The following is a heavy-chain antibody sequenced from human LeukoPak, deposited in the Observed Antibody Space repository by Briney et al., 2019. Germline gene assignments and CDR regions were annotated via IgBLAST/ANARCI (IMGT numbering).Heavy chain of an antibody. V-gene: IGHV1-18*01. CDR1: GYTFTSYG. CDR2: ISAYSGNT. D-gene: IGHD3-3*01. J-gene: IGHJ4*02. Sequence: ASVKVSCKASGYTFTSYGISWVRQAPGQGLEWMGWISAYSGNTNYAQKLQGRVTMTTDTSTSTAYMELRSLRSDDTAVYYCARDMGFTYYDFWSGYEGPCDYWGQGTLVTVSS. CDR3: ARDMGFTYYDFWSGYEGPCDY.